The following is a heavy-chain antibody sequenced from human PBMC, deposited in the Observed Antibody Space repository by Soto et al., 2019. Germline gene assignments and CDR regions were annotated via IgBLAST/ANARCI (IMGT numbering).Heavy chain of an antibody. Sequence: QVQLQESGPGLVKPSETLSLTCTVSGGSISSYYWSWIRQPAGKGLEWIGRIYTSGSTNYNPSLKSRFTMSVDTSKNQFSLKLSSVTAADTAVYYCAIGIRVRACYYYGMDVWGQGTTVTVSS. D-gene: IGHD3-10*01. V-gene: IGHV4-4*07. J-gene: IGHJ6*02. CDR2: IYTSGST. CDR3: AIGIRVRACYYYGMDV. CDR1: GGSISSYY.